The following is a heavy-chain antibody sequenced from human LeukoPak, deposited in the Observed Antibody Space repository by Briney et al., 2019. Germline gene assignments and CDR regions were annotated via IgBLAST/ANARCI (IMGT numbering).Heavy chain of an antibody. CDR1: GYTFASYD. Sequence: ASVKVSCKASGYTFASYDINWVRQATGQGLEWMGWMNPNSGNTGYAQKFQGRVTMTRNTSIGTAYMELSSLRSEDTAVYYCARGRCTGGVCWRRYYFDYWGQGTLVTVSS. CDR3: ARGRCTGGVCWRRYYFDY. J-gene: IGHJ4*02. V-gene: IGHV1-8*01. D-gene: IGHD2-8*02. CDR2: MNPNSGNT.